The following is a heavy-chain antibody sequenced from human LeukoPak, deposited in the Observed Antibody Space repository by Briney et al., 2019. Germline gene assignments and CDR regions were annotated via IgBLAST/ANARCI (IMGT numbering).Heavy chain of an antibody. J-gene: IGHJ4*02. CDR2: IRSSGSDT. CDR3: ARRGANSGHTFDY. CDR1: GFTSTDYH. D-gene: IGHD5-12*01. Sequence: GGSLSPSCAPSGFTSTDYHMGWIRQPPGRGLEWVSYIRSSGSDTYYADSVKGRFTISRDNTKNALYLQMNSLTADDTAVYYCARRGANSGHTFDYWGQGTLVSVSS. V-gene: IGHV3-11*01.